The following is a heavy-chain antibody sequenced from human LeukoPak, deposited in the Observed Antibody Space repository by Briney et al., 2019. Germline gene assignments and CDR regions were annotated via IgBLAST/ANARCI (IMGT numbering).Heavy chain of an antibody. D-gene: IGHD5-18*01. CDR1: GYTFTSYA. J-gene: IGHJ3*02. CDR3: ARGPIQLWLDAFDI. CDR2: INTNTGNP. V-gene: IGHV7-4-1*02. Sequence: ASVKVSCKASGYTFTSYAMNWVRQAPGQGLEWMGWINTNTGNPTYAQGFTGRFVFSLDTSVSTAYLQISSLKAEDTAAYYCARGPIQLWLDAFDIWGQGTMVTVSS.